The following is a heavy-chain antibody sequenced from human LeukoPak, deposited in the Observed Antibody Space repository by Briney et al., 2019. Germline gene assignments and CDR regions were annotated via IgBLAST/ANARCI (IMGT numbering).Heavy chain of an antibody. CDR1: GGTFSSYA. J-gene: IGHJ4*02. D-gene: IGHD2-15*01. CDR3: ARSESGYCSGGSCYSTLDY. V-gene: IGHV1-69*01. Sequence: AASVKVSCKASGGTFSSYAISWVRQAPGQGLEWMGGIIPIFGTANYAQKFQGRVTITADESTSTAYMELSSLRSEDTAVYYCARSESGYCSGGSCYSTLDYWGQGTLVTVSS. CDR2: IIPIFGTA.